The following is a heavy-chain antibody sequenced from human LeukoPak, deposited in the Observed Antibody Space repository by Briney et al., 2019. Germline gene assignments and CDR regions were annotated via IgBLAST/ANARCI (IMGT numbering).Heavy chain of an antibody. CDR2: ISAYNGNT. CDR1: GYTFTSYG. CDR3: ARDWDRWELLPIYFDY. Sequence: ASVKVSCKASGYTFTSYGISWVRQAPGRGLEWMGWISAYNGNTNYAQKLQGRVTMTTDTSTSTAYMELRSLRSDDTAVYYCARDWDRWELLPIYFDYWGQGTLVTVSS. J-gene: IGHJ4*02. V-gene: IGHV1-18*01. D-gene: IGHD1-26*01.